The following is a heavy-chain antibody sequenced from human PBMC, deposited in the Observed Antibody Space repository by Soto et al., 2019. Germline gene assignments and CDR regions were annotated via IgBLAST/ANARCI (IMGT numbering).Heavy chain of an antibody. V-gene: IGHV1-46*01. CDR3: ARGGIAVAGTNWFDP. D-gene: IGHD6-19*01. CDR2: INPSGGST. J-gene: IGHJ5*02. Sequence: GASVKVSCKASGYTFTSYYIHWVRQAPGQGLEWMGIINPSGGSTSYAQKFQGRVTMTRDTSTSTVYMELSSLRSEDTAVYYCARGGIAVAGTNWFDPWGQGTLVTVSS. CDR1: GYTFTSYY.